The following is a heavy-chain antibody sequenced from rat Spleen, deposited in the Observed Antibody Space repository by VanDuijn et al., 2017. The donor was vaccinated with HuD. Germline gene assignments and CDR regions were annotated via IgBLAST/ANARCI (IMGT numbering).Heavy chain of an antibody. CDR2: IRTKPNNYAT. V-gene: IGHV10-5*01. Sequence: VQLVESGGGLVQPKESLKISCAASGFTFSNAAMYWVRQAPGKGLEWVARIRTKPNNYATYYADSVKGRFTISRDDSKSMVYLQMDNLKTEDTAMYYCTAGQLYVMDAWGQGASVTVSS. CDR3: TAGQLYVMDA. D-gene: IGHD1-2*01. J-gene: IGHJ4*01. CDR1: GFTFSNAA.